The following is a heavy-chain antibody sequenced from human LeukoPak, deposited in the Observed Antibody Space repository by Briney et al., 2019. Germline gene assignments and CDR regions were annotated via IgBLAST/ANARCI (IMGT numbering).Heavy chain of an antibody. J-gene: IGHJ4*02. CDR1: GFTFSSYG. V-gene: IGHV3-33*01. CDR2: IWYDGSNK. CDR3: ARDAITMVRGVIGY. D-gene: IGHD3-10*01. Sequence: GGSLRLSCAASGFTFSSYGMHRVRQAPGKGLEWVAVIWYDGSNKYYADSVKGRFTISRDNSKNTLYLQMNSLRAEDTAVYYCARDAITMVRGVIGYWGQGTLVTVSS.